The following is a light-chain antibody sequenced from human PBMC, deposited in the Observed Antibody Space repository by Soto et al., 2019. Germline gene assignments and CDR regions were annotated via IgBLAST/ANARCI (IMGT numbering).Light chain of an antibody. Sequence: EIVFTQSPCTLSLSPGERATLSCRASQSVSSSYLAWYQQKPGQAPRLLIYGASSRATGIPDRFSGSGSGTDFTLTISSLQPEDFATYYCQQSYITPRTFGPGTKVDIK. V-gene: IGKV3-20*01. J-gene: IGKJ3*01. CDR3: QQSYITPRT. CDR2: GAS. CDR1: QSVSSSY.